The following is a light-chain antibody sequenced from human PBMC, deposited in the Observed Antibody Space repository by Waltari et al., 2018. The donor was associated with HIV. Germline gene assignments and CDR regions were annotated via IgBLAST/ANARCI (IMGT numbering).Light chain of an antibody. Sequence: DIVMTQSPDSLAVSLGERATINCKSSRSVLYPSNNRNYLAWYQQKPGQPPKLLVYWASSRESGVPDRFSGSGSGTDFTLTISSLQAEDVVVYYCQQYSSTPLTFGGGTKVEIK. CDR1: RSVLYPSNNRNY. CDR2: WAS. CDR3: QQYSSTPLT. J-gene: IGKJ4*01. V-gene: IGKV4-1*01.